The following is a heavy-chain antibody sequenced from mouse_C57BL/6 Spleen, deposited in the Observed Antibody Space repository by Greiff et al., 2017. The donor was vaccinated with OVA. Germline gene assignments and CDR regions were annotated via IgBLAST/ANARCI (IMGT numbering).Heavy chain of an antibody. D-gene: IGHD2-1*01. J-gene: IGHJ4*01. CDR3: ARIYYGNYVEGAMDY. V-gene: IGHV5-9*01. Sequence: EVKLVESGGGLVKPGGSLKLSCAASGFTFSSYTMSWVRQTPEKRLEWVATISGGGGNTYYPDSVKGRFTISRDNAKNTLYLQMSSLRSEDTALYYCARIYYGNYVEGAMDYWGQGTSVTVSS. CDR2: ISGGGGNT. CDR1: GFTFSSYT.